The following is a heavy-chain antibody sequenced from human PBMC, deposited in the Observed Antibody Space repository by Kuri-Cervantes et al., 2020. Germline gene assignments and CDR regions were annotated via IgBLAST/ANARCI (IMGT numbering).Heavy chain of an antibody. CDR3: ASRYGSGSYPNWFDP. D-gene: IGHD3-10*01. Sequence: ASVKVSCKASGYTFTSYYMHWVRQAPGQGLEWMGIINPSGGSTIYAQKFQGRVTMTRDTSISTAYMELSRLRSDDTAVYYCASRYGSGSYPNWFDPWGQGTLVTVSS. CDR2: INPSGGST. V-gene: IGHV1-46*01. CDR1: GYTFTSYY. J-gene: IGHJ5*02.